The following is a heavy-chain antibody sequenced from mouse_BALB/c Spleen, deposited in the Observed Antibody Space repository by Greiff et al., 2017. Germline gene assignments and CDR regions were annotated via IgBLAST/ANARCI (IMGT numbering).Heavy chain of an antibody. Sequence: EVKLMESGPGLVKPSQSLSLTCTVTGYSITSDYAWNWIRQFPGNKLEWMGYISYSGSTSYNPSLKSRISITRDTSKNQFFLQLNSVTTEDTATYYCARPPKSYWYFDVWGAGTTVTVSS. CDR1: GYSITSDYA. J-gene: IGHJ1*01. V-gene: IGHV3-2*02. CDR3: ARPPKSYWYFDV. CDR2: ISYSGST.